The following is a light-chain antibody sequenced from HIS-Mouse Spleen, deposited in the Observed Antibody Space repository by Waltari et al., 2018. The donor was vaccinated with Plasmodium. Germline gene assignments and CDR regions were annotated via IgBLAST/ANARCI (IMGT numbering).Light chain of an antibody. Sequence: DIQMTQSPSTLSASVGDRVTITCRASQSISSWLAWYQQKPGKAPKLLFYKASSLESGVPSRFSGSGYGTEFTLTISSLQPDDVATYDCQQYNSYSYTFGQGTKLEIK. CDR1: QSISSW. CDR2: KAS. CDR3: QQYNSYSYT. V-gene: IGKV1-5*03. J-gene: IGKJ2*01.